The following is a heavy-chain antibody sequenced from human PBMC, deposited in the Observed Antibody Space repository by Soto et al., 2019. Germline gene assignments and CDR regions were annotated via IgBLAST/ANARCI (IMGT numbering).Heavy chain of an antibody. Sequence: SETLSLTCTVSGGSISSGDYYWSWIRQPPGKGLEWIGFIYYSGGTYYKPSLKSRVTISVDTSKNKFSLNLSSVTAADTAVYYCARASAGELWVYANLLDPWGTGTLVPVSS. CDR2: IYYSGGT. D-gene: IGHD3-16*01. CDR3: ARASAGELWVYANLLDP. J-gene: IGHJ5*02. CDR1: GGSISSGDYY. V-gene: IGHV4-30-4*01.